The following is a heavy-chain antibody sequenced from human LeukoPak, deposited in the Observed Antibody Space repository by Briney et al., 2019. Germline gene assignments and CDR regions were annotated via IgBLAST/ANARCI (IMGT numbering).Heavy chain of an antibody. V-gene: IGHV3-33*01. J-gene: IGHJ4*02. CDR2: IWYDGSNK. D-gene: IGHD2-15*01. CDR1: GFTFSGYG. Sequence: PGGSLRLSCAASGFTFSGYGMHWVRQAPGKGLEWVAVIWYDGSNKYYADSVKGRVTISRDNSNNTLYLQMNSLRAEDTAVYYCARGILQTGVMLDYWGQGTLVTVPS. CDR3: ARGILQTGVMLDY.